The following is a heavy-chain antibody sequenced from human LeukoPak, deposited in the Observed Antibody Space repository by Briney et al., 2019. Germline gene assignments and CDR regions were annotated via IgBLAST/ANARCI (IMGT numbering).Heavy chain of an antibody. CDR1: GGSISSSSYY. J-gene: IGHJ4*02. CDR2: IYYSGST. CDR3: ARFSSGWHTPDY. D-gene: IGHD6-19*01. Sequence: PSETLSLTCTVSGGSISSSSYYWGWIRQPPGTGLEWIGSIYYSGSTYYNPSLKSRVTISVDTSKNQFSLKLSSVTAADTAVYYCARFSSGWHTPDYWGQGTLVTVSS. V-gene: IGHV4-39*01.